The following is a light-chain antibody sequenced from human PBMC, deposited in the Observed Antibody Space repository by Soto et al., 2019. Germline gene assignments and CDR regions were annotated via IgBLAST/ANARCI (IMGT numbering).Light chain of an antibody. J-gene: IGLJ1*01. CDR2: DVS. CDR3: SSYTSSSTYV. V-gene: IGLV2-14*01. CDR1: SRDVGSYNY. Sequence: QSALTQPASVSGAPGQSITISCTGPSRDVGSYNYVSWYHQHPGKAPKLMIYDVSNRPSGVSNRFSGSKSGNTASLTISGLQAEDEGDYYCSSYTSSSTYVFGSGTKVTVL.